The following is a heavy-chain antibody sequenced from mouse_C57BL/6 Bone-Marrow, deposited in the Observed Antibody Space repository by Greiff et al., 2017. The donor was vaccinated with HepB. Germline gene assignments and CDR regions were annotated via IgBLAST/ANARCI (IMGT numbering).Heavy chain of an antibody. V-gene: IGHV1-50*01. D-gene: IGHD2-2*01. CDR3: ARGGLWLRREAWFAY. J-gene: IGHJ3*01. CDR1: GYTFTSYW. CDR2: IDPSDSYT. Sequence: QVQLQQPGAELVKPGASVKLSCKASGYTFTSYWMQWVKQRPGQGLEWIGEIDPSDSYTNYNHKFKGKATLTVDTSSSTAYMQLSSLTSEDSAVFYGARGGLWLRREAWFAYWGQGTLVTVSA.